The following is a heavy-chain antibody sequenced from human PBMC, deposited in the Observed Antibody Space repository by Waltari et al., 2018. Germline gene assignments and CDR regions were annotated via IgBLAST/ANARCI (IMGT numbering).Heavy chain of an antibody. CDR3: ARPRGDIVVVPAGGFDP. CDR1: GGSISSSSYY. D-gene: IGHD2-2*01. V-gene: IGHV4-39*07. CDR2: IYYSGST. Sequence: QLQLQESGPGLVKPSETLSLTCTVSGGSISSSSYYWGWIRQPPGKGLEWIGSIYYSGSTYYNPSLKSRVTISVDTSKNQFSLKLSSVTAADTAVYYCARPRGDIVVVPAGGFDPWGQGTLVTVSS. J-gene: IGHJ5*02.